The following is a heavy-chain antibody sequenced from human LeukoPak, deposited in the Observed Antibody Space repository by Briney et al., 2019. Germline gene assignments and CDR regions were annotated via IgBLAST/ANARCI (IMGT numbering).Heavy chain of an antibody. CDR3: AWRGLDV. CDR2: IYYSGST. J-gene: IGHJ6*02. V-gene: IGHV4-39*01. CDR1: GGSISSSSYY. Sequence: SETLSPTCTVSGGSISSSSYYWGWIRQPPGKGLEWIGSIYYSGSTYYNPSLKSRVTISVDTSKNQFSLKLSSVTAADTAVYYCAWRGLDVWGQGTTVTVSS. D-gene: IGHD3-3*01.